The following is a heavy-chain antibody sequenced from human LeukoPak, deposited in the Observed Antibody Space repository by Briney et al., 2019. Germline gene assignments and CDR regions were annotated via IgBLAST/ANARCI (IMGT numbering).Heavy chain of an antibody. V-gene: IGHV4-61*01. CDR2: ISDSGGS. D-gene: IGHD6-13*01. CDR3: ARAPAAGTGRDY. J-gene: IGHJ4*02. Sequence: PETLSLTPSLSLGSVCVGISCCGSVRHPPRDWLGWITYISDSGGSDYNPSLRGPVTISLDTSKNQFSLRLTSVTAADTAVYCCARAPAAGTGRDYWGQGTLGTASS. CDR1: LGSVCVGISC.